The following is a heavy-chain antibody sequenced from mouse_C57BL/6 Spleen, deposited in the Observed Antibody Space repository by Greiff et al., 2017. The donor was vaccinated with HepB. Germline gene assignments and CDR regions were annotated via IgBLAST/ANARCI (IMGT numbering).Heavy chain of an antibody. CDR3: ARRELGVFAY. Sequence: EVKLEESGGGLVKPGGSLKLSCAASGFTFSSYAMSWVRQTPEKRLEWVATISDGGSYTYYPDNVKGRFTITRDNAKNNLYLQMSHLKSEDTAMYYCARRELGVFAYWGQGTLVTVSA. D-gene: IGHD4-1*01. CDR2: ISDGGSYT. J-gene: IGHJ3*01. V-gene: IGHV5-4*03. CDR1: GFTFSSYA.